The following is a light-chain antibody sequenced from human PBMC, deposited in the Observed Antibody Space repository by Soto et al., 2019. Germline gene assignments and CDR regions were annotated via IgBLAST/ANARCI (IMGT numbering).Light chain of an antibody. V-gene: IGLV2-14*01. CDR2: EVS. CDR1: SRDIGAYKY. J-gene: IGLJ3*02. Sequence: QSVLTQPASVSGSLGQSITISCSGSSRDIGAYKYVSWYQQYPGKAPKLIIFEVSNRPSGVSDRFSGSKSGSTASLTISGLQAEDEADYYCSSYTPPPWVFGGGTKLTVL. CDR3: SSYTPPPWV.